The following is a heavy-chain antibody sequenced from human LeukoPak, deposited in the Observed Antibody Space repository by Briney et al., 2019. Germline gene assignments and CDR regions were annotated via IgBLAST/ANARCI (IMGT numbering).Heavy chain of an antibody. V-gene: IGHV4-59*01. J-gene: IGHJ4*02. CDR3: ARWYYYDSSGCFDY. D-gene: IGHD3-22*01. CDR1: GGSISSYY. Sequence: SETLSLTCTVSGGSISSYYWSWIRQPPRKGLEWIGYIYYSGSTNYNPSLKSRVTISVDTSKNQFSLKLSSVTAADTAVYYCARWYYYDSSGCFDYWGQGTLVTVSS. CDR2: IYYSGST.